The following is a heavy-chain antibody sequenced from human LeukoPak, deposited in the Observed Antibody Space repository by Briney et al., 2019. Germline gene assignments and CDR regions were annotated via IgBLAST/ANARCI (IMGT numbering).Heavy chain of an antibody. V-gene: IGHV3-30*04. Sequence: GGSLRLSCAASGFTFSSYAMHWVRQAPGKGLEWVAVISYDGSNKYYADSVKGRFTISRDNSKNTLYLQMNSLRAEDTAVCYCARGITMIVVVIALDYWGQGTLVTVSS. CDR3: ARGITMIVVVIALDY. CDR1: GFTFSSYA. D-gene: IGHD3-22*01. J-gene: IGHJ4*02. CDR2: ISYDGSNK.